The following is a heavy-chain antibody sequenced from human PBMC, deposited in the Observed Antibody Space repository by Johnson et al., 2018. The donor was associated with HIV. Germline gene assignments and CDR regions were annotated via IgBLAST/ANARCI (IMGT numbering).Heavy chain of an antibody. D-gene: IGHD3-10*01. CDR2: ISYDGSNH. CDR3: ARGRITMVQGVIFGAFDI. V-gene: IGHV3-30-3*01. J-gene: IGHJ3*02. Sequence: QVQLVESGGGVVQPGRSLRLSCAASGFTFSSYAMHWVRQAPGKGLEWVAVISYDGSNHYYADSVKGRFTISRDNSKNTMYLQMNSLRAEDTAVYYCARGRITMVQGVIFGAFDIWGQGTMVTVSS. CDR1: GFTFSSYA.